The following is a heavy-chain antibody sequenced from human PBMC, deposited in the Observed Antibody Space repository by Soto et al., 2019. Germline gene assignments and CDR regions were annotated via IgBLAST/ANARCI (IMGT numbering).Heavy chain of an antibody. CDR1: GLIFSDYH. CDR2: IRRKANSYTT. D-gene: IGHD6-19*01. Sequence: EVQLVESGGGLVQPGGSLRLSCAASGLIFSDYHMDWVRQAPGKGLEWVGRIRRKANSYTTEYVASVKGRFTISRDDSKNSLYLHMNSLKSEDTAVYYCAMLGGWSGGSSGMDVWGQGTTVTVSS. CDR3: AMLGGWSGGSSGMDV. J-gene: IGHJ6*02. V-gene: IGHV3-72*01.